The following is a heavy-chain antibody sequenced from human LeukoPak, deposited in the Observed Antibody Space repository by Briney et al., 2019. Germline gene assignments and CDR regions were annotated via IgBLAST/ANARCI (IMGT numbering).Heavy chain of an antibody. CDR2: ISSSSSSI. CDR1: GFTFSSYS. D-gene: IGHD3-22*01. V-gene: IGHV3-21*01. J-gene: IGHJ4*02. Sequence: GGSLRLSCAASGFTFSSYSMNWVRQAPGKGLEWVSSISSSSSSIYYADSVKGRFTISRDNAKNSLYLQMNSLRAEDTAVYYCARGSHYYDTTIIPLDYWGQGTLVTVSS. CDR3: ARGSHYYDTTIIPLDY.